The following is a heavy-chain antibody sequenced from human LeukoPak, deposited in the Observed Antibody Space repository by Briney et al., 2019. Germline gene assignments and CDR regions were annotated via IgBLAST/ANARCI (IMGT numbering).Heavy chain of an antibody. CDR3: VRESEYYFDHSASFDY. CDR1: GFTFTAYL. V-gene: IGHV3-30-3*01. J-gene: IGHJ4*02. D-gene: IGHD3-22*01. CDR2: ISSDGSAM. Sequence: GGSLRLSCAASGFTFTAYLIHWVRQAPGKGLEWVAVISSDGSAMFYADSVKGRFTISRDNSKNTLYLQMNSLRAEDTAVYYCVRESEYYFDHSASFDYWGQGTLVTVSS.